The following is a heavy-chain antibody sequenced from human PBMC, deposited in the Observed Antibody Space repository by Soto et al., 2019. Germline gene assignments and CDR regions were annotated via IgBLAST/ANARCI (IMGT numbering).Heavy chain of an antibody. V-gene: IGHV3-9*01. CDR1: GFGFGDYA. CDR3: ARELISSSMGAFDI. CDR2: ISWNSINR. J-gene: IGHJ3*02. Sequence: PGGSLRLSCGGSGFGFGDYAMHWVRQPPGKGLEWVSGISWNSINRGYADSVKGRFTISRDNAKNSLYLQMNNLRPGDTGLYYCARELISSSMGAFDIWGQGTLVTVSS. D-gene: IGHD2-2*01.